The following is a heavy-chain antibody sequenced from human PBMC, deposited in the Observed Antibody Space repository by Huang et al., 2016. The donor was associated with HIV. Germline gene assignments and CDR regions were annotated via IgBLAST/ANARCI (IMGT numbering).Heavy chain of an antibody. V-gene: IGHV3-30*02. CDR1: GFIFASYG. D-gene: IGHD3-3*01. J-gene: IGHJ6*03. CDR3: AKDSPTDDYFYMDA. Sequence: QVQLVQSGGGVVQPGGSRRLSCTASGFIFASYGMHWVRQAPGKGLEWVAFIRYDGNKKLYADFVKGRFTISRYDAKNTVYLQMNSLKSEDTAVYYCAKDSPTDDYFYMDAWGKGVTVSVYS. CDR2: IRYDGNKK.